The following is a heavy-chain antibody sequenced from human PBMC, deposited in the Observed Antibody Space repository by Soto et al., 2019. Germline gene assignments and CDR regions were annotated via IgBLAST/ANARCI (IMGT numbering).Heavy chain of an antibody. CDR3: ARHSTAAGSYYYYPMDV. D-gene: IGHD6-13*01. Sequence: GWSLRLSCAASGFTFSSFAMSWVRQAPGEGLEWVSAVSRSGDNTYYADSVKGRFAISRDNFKNTLYLEMNSLRAEDTAVYYCARHSTAAGSYYYYPMDVWGQGTTVTVSS. V-gene: IGHV3-23*01. CDR2: VSRSGDNT. CDR1: GFTFSSFA. J-gene: IGHJ6*02.